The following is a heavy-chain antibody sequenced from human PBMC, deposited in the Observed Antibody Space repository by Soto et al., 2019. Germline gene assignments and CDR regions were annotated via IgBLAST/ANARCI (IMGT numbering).Heavy chain of an antibody. CDR1: GYTFSDYY. CDR2: IDTSSTKI. J-gene: IGHJ4*02. D-gene: IGHD6-19*01. CDR3: ANHDNWCGCYFPPVYY. Sequence: QVQLVESGGDLVKRGGSLRLSCAASGYTFSDYYMSWIRQAPGKGLEWISYIDTSSTKIYYADSVKGRFTISRDNAKKLFQQKMSLLGDENTAVYYCANHDNWCGCYFPPVYYGGRAPVTTVSS. V-gene: IGHV3-11*04.